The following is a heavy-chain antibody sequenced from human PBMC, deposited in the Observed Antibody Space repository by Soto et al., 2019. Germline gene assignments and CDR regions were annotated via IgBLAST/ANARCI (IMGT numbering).Heavy chain of an antibody. CDR3: ARARYFGVDV. CDR2: TYYSGST. Sequence: PSETLSLTCSVSGCSINDVTHYWAWIRQRPGKGLEWIATTYYSGSTHYNSSLKSRATISVDTSQNQFSLELTSVTAADTAVYHCARARYFGVDVWGQGTTVTVSS. D-gene: IGHD3-9*01. V-gene: IGHV4-39*01. CDR1: GCSINDVTHY. J-gene: IGHJ6*02.